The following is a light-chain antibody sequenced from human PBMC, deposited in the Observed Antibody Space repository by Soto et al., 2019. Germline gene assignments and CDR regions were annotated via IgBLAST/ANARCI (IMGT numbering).Light chain of an antibody. V-gene: IGKV1-33*01. J-gene: IGKJ3*01. CDR1: QDIRKY. CDR3: QRYDNRPPFT. CDR2: GAS. Sequence: DIQMTQSPSSLSASVGDRVTITCQASQDIRKYLNWDQQKPGRAPKLLIYGASNLETGVPSRFSGSGYGRDCIFTIRSLHPEDVASYYCQRYDNRPPFTFGPGTKVAIK.